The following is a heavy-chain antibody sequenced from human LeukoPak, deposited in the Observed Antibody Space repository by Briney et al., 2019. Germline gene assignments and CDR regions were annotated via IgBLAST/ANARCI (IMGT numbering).Heavy chain of an antibody. D-gene: IGHD3-22*01. CDR2: ISSNGGST. Sequence: GGSLRLSCAASGFTFSSYAMSWVRQAPGKGLEYVSAISSNGGSTYYANSVKGRFTISRDNSKNTLYLQMGSLRAEDMAVYYCARPSTFSSGYYYSWGQGTLVTVSS. J-gene: IGHJ4*02. V-gene: IGHV3-64*01. CDR1: GFTFSSYA. CDR3: ARPSTFSSGYYYS.